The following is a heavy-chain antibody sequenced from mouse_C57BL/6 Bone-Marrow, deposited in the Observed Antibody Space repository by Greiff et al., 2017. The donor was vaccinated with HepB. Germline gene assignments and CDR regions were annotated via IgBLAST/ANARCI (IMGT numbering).Heavy chain of an antibody. CDR2: ISSGSSTI. CDR3: ASPYYDYDAWYFDV. Sequence: DVKLVESGGGLVKPGGSLKLSCAASGFTFSDYGMHWVRQAPEKGLEWVAYISSGSSTIYYADTVKGRFTISRDNAKNTLFLQMTSLRSEDTAMYYCASPYYDYDAWYFDVWGTGTTVTVSS. D-gene: IGHD2-4*01. J-gene: IGHJ1*03. V-gene: IGHV5-17*01. CDR1: GFTFSDYG.